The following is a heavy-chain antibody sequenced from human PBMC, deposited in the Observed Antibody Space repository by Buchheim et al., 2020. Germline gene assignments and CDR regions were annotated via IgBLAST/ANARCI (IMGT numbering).Heavy chain of an antibody. CDR3: TTEIVWGGSGSYDY. V-gene: IGHV3-15*01. CDR1: GFTFSDYY. J-gene: IGHJ4*02. Sequence: VQLVESGGGLVKPGGSLRLSCAASGFTFSDYYMSWVRQAPGKGLEWVGRIKSKTDGGTTDYAAPVKGRFTISRDDSKNTLYLQMNSLKTEDTAVYYCTTEIVWGGSGSYDYWGQGTL. D-gene: IGHD3-10*01. CDR2: IKSKTDGGTT.